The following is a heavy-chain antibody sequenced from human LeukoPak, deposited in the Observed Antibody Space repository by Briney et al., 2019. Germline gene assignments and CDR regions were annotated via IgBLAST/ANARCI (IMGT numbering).Heavy chain of an antibody. D-gene: IGHD5-24*01. V-gene: IGHV3-11*01. J-gene: IGHJ4*02. CDR3: ARGAGYNYPYYFDY. Sequence: GGSLRLSCAASGFTFSDYYMSWIRQAPGKGLEWVSYISSSGSTIYYADSVKGRFTISRDNSKNTLYLQMNSLRAEDTAVYYCARGAGYNYPYYFDYWGQGTLVTVSS. CDR1: GFTFSDYY. CDR2: ISSSGSTI.